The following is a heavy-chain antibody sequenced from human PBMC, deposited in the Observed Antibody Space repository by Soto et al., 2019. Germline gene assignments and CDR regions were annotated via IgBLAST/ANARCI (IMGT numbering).Heavy chain of an antibody. CDR3: ARPEGAYYDILTGYRTYGMDV. Sequence: PSETLSLTCTVSGGSISSSSYYWGWIRQPPGKGLEWIGSIYYSGSTYYNPSLKSRVTISVDTSKNQFSLKLSSVTAADTAVYYCARPEGAYYDILTGYRTYGMDVWGQGTTVTVSS. V-gene: IGHV4-39*01. CDR1: GGSISSSSYY. D-gene: IGHD3-9*01. J-gene: IGHJ6*02. CDR2: IYYSGST.